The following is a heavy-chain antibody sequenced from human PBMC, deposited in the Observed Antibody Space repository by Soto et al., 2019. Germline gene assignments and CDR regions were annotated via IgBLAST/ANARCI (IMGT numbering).Heavy chain of an antibody. Sequence: SETLSLTCIVSGESISSSSYYWGWIRQPPGKGLEWIGSIYYSGRTYYNPSCKSRVTISIDTSKNQFSLKLSSVTATDTAVYYCARQRTTVVTQAYFDHWGQGALVTVSS. J-gene: IGHJ4*02. D-gene: IGHD2-21*02. V-gene: IGHV4-39*01. CDR1: GESISSSSYY. CDR3: ARQRTTVVTQAYFDH. CDR2: IYYSGRT.